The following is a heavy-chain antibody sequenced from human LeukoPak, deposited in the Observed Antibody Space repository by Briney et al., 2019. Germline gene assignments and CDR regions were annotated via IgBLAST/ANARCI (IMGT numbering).Heavy chain of an antibody. CDR3: AGGFRHWKSDY. CDR1: GGSISSYY. V-gene: IGHV4-59*12. Sequence: SETLSLTCTVSGGSISSYYWSWIRQPPGKGLEWIGYIYYSGSTYYNPSLKSRVTISVDTSKNQFSLKLSSVTAADTAVYYCAGGFRHWKSDYWGQGTLVTVSS. J-gene: IGHJ4*02. CDR2: IYYSGST. D-gene: IGHD1-1*01.